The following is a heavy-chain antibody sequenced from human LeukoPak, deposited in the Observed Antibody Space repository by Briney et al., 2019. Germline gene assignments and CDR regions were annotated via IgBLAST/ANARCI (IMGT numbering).Heavy chain of an antibody. D-gene: IGHD3-22*01. CDR2: INHSGST. Sequence: SETLSLTCAVYGGSFSGYYRSWIRQPPGKGLEWIGEINHSGSTNYNPSLKSRGTISVDTSKNQFSLKLSSVTAADTAVYYCARSRRVALNWFDPWGQGTLVTVSS. CDR1: GGSFSGYY. CDR3: ARSRRVALNWFDP. J-gene: IGHJ5*02. V-gene: IGHV4-34*01.